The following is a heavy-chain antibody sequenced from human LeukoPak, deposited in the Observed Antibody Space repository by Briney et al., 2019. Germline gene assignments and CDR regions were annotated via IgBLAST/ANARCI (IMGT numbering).Heavy chain of an antibody. D-gene: IGHD3-3*01. J-gene: IGHJ4*02. CDR1: GGSISSSSYY. Sequence: SETLSLTCTVSGGSISSSSYYWGCIRQPPGKGLEWIGSIYYSRSTYYNPSLKSPVTISVDTSKNQFSLKLSSVTAADTAVYYCARSSVLRFLEWSPPLDYWGQGTLVTVSS. CDR2: IYYSRST. CDR3: ARSSVLRFLEWSPPLDY. V-gene: IGHV4-39*01.